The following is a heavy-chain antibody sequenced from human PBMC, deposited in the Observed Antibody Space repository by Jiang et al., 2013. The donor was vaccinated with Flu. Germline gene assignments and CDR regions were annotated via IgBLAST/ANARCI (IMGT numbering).Heavy chain of an antibody. CDR3: ARVSSGYYRE. Sequence: GAEVKKPGASVKVSCKTSGYTFTSHGISWVRQAPGQGLEWMGWTSPYTGNTNYAQKFQDRVTMTTDTSTSTVYMEVRSLRSDDTAVYYCARVSSGYYREWGQGTLVTVSS. D-gene: IGHD3-22*01. J-gene: IGHJ4*02. CDR1: GYTFTSHG. V-gene: IGHV1-18*04. CDR2: TSPYTGNT.